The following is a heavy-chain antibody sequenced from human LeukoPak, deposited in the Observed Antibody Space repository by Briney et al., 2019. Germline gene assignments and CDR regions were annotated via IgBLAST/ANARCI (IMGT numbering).Heavy chain of an antibody. CDR1: GGSISSYY. V-gene: IGHV4-59*01. Sequence: SETPSLTCTVSGGSISSYYWSWIRQPPGKGLEWIGYIYYSGSTNYNPSLKSRVTISVDTSKNQFSLKLSSVTAADTAVYYCARETVRGYYYMDVWGKGTTVTVSS. J-gene: IGHJ6*03. D-gene: IGHD3-10*01. CDR3: ARETVRGYYYMDV. CDR2: IYYSGST.